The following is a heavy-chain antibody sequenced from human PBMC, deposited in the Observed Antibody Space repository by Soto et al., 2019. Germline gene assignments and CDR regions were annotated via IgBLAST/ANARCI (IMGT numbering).Heavy chain of an antibody. J-gene: IGHJ4*02. Sequence: SETLSLTCTVSGGSISSSSYYWGWIRQPPGKGLEWIGSIYYSGSTYYNPSLKSRVTISVDTSKNHFSLKLSSVTAADTAVYYCAVYGDYVLDYWGQGTLVTVSS. CDR3: AVYGDYVLDY. D-gene: IGHD4-17*01. CDR1: GGSISSSSYY. V-gene: IGHV4-39*01. CDR2: IYYSGST.